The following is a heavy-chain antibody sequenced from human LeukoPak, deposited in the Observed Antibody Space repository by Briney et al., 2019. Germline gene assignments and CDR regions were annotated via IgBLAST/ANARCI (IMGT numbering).Heavy chain of an antibody. D-gene: IGHD2-15*01. Sequence: ESGPTLVNPTQTLTLTCTFSGFSLSTSEVGVGWIPQPPGKALEWLALIYWDDDKRYSPSLKSRLTITKDTSKNQVVLTMTNMDPVDTATYHCAHRLRYCSGGSCYFSWFDPWGQGTLVTVSS. CDR2: IYWDDDK. J-gene: IGHJ5*02. V-gene: IGHV2-5*02. CDR1: GFSLSTSEVG. CDR3: AHRLRYCSGGSCYFSWFDP.